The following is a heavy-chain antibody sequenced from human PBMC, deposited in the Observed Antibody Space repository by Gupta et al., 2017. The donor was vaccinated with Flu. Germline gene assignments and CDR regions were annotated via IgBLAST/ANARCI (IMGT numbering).Heavy chain of an antibody. D-gene: IGHD2-21*01. V-gene: IGHV3-74*01. CDR2: INPDGSIT. J-gene: IGHJ4*02. Sequence: MHCVRQVPGKGLVWVSRINPDGSITNYADSVKGRFTISRDNAKNTLYLQMNSLRAEDTSLYYCTRDLGGASDFWGQGTLVTVSS. CDR3: TRDLGGASDF.